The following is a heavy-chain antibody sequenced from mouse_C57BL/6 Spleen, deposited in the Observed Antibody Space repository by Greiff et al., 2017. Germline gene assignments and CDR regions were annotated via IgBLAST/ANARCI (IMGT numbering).Heavy chain of an antibody. J-gene: IGHJ1*03. CDR1: GYTFTSYW. V-gene: IGHV1-50*01. Sequence: QVQLQQPGAELVKPGASVKLSCKASGYTFTSYWMQWVKQRPGQGLEWIGEIDPSDSYTNYNQKFKGKATLTVDKSSSTAYMQLSSLTSEDSAVYYLARSHYGGYSLEYFDVWGTGTTGTVSS. D-gene: IGHD2-3*01. CDR3: ARSHYGGYSLEYFDV. CDR2: IDPSDSYT.